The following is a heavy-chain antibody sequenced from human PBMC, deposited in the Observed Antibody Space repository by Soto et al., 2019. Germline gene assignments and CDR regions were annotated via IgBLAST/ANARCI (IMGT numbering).Heavy chain of an antibody. D-gene: IGHD3-10*02. CDR2: MNPNSGNT. J-gene: IGHJ3*02. CDR3: GAVFGADAFDI. CDR1: GYTFTSYD. V-gene: IGHV1-8*01. Sequence: ASVKVSFKASGYTFTSYDITWVLQATGQGLEWMGWMNPNSGNTGYAQKFQGRVTMTRNTSISTAYMELSSLRSEDTAVYYCGAVFGADAFDIWGQGTMVTVSS.